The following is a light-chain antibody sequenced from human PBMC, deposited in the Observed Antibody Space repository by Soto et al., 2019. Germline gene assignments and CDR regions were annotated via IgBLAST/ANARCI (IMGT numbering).Light chain of an antibody. CDR2: AAS. J-gene: IGKJ4*01. V-gene: IGKV1-16*02. CDR1: QDITTS. Sequence: DIQMTQSPSSLSASVGDRITITCRASQDITTSLVWFQLKPGKAPKSLIYAASRLLSGVPSKFSGSGSRTDFTLTISSLQPEDFATYYCQQYKDYPLTFGGGTRVEIK. CDR3: QQYKDYPLT.